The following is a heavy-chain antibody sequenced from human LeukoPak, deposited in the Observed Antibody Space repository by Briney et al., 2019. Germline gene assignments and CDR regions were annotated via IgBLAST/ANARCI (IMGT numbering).Heavy chain of an antibody. J-gene: IGHJ6*02. V-gene: IGHV1-18*01. CDR1: GYTFTSYG. CDR3: ERGSGYYDSSGYYYYYGMDV. D-gene: IGHD3-22*01. CDR2: ISAYNGNS. Sequence: AAVKVSCKASGYTFTSYGISGVRQAAGQGLEWMGWISAYNGNSNYVHKLQGRVTMTTDTSTSTAYMELRSLRSDDTAVYSCERGSGYYDSSGYYYYYGMDVWGQGTTVTVSS.